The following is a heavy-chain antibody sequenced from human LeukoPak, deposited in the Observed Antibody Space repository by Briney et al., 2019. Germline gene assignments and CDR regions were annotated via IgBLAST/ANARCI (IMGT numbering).Heavy chain of an antibody. V-gene: IGHV3-30*02. Sequence: GGSLRLSCAASGFTFSSYGMHWVRQAPGKGLEWVAFIRYDGSNKYYADSVKGRFTISRDNAKNSLYLQMNSLRAEDTAVYYCARALYDSSGYYDYWGQGTLVTVSS. CDR2: IRYDGSNK. J-gene: IGHJ4*02. D-gene: IGHD3-22*01. CDR3: ARALYDSSGYYDY. CDR1: GFTFSSYG.